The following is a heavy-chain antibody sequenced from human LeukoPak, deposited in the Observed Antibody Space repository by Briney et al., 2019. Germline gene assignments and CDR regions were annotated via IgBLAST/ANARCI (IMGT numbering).Heavy chain of an antibody. CDR3: ARVAMSDSSGYCDY. CDR2: IYSGGST. CDR1: GFTVSSNY. D-gene: IGHD3-22*01. Sequence: GGSLRLSCAASGFTVSSNYMSWVRQAPGKGLEWVSVIYSGGSTYYADSVKGRFTISRDNSKNTLYLQMNSLRAEDTAVYYCARVAMSDSSGYCDYWGQGTLVTVSS. V-gene: IGHV3-53*01. J-gene: IGHJ4*02.